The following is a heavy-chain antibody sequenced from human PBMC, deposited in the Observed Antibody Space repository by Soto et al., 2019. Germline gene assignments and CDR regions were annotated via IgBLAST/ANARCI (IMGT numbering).Heavy chain of an antibody. D-gene: IGHD3-3*01. V-gene: IGHV3-74*01. J-gene: IGHJ4*02. CDR3: AIIFGVVTPPLY. CDR1: GFNFSSYW. Sequence: GGSIILSRGSSGFNFSSYWMHWVRKAPGKGLVWVSRINSDGSSTSYADSVKGRFTISRDNAKNTLYLQMNSLRAEDTAVYYCAIIFGVVTPPLYWVQGTLVTVS. CDR2: INSDGSST.